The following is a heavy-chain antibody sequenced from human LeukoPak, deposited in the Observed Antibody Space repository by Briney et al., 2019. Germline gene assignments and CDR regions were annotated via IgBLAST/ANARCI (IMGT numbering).Heavy chain of an antibody. J-gene: IGHJ4*02. V-gene: IGHV3-23*01. CDR1: GFTFDDYA. D-gene: IGHD1-1*01. CDR3: AKDRRRNVVGVAGPDY. CDR2: ITGRGDNI. Sequence: GGSLRLSCAASGFTFDDYAMNWVRQATGKGLEWVAGITGRGDNIYYADSVKGRFTISRDNSKDTLYLQMKRLRAEDTAIYYCAKDRRRNVVGVAGPDYWGQGTLVTVSS.